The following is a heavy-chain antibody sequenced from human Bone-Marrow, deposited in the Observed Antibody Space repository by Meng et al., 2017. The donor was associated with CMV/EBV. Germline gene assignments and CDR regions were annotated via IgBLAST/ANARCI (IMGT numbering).Heavy chain of an antibody. CDR2: IKSKTDGGTT. CDR3: TTAYVRVGARVLTFDY. V-gene: IGHV3-15*01. D-gene: IGHD3-10*02. Sequence: GGSLRLSCAASGFTFSNAWMSWVRQAPGKGLEWVGRIKSKTDGGTTDYAAPVKGRFTISRDDSKNTLYPQMNSLKTEDTAVYYCTTAYVRVGARVLTFDYWGQGTRVTVYS. J-gene: IGHJ4*02. CDR1: GFTFSNAW.